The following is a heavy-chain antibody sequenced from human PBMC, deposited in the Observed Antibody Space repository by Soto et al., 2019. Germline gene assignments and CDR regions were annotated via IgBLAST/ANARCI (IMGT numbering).Heavy chain of an antibody. CDR2: INHSGGT. D-gene: IGHD4-17*01. J-gene: IGHJ4*02. V-gene: IGHV4-34*01. CDR3: ARSYGDYVFDY. Sequence: PSETLSLTCAVYGGSFSGYYWTWIRQPPGTGLEWIGEINHSGGTNYNPSLKSRVTISVDTSKNQFSLKLSSVTAADTAVYYCARSYGDYVFDYWGQGTLVTVSS. CDR1: GGSFSGYY.